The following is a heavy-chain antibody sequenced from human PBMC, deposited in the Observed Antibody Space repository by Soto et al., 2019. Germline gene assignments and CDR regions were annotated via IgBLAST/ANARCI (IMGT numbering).Heavy chain of an antibody. CDR3: ARGPGGCGDFSLDY. V-gene: IGHV4-4*07. J-gene: IGHJ4*02. CDR1: GGSISQYY. D-gene: IGHD3-10*01. CDR2: IYSGGRT. Sequence: QVQLQESGPGLVKPSETLSLSCGVSGGSISQYYWSWIRQPAGKVREWIGRIYSGGRTNYNPSLESRVTMSVDTSKNKFSLKLSSVTAADTAVYYCARGPGGCGDFSLDYWGQGTLFTVS.